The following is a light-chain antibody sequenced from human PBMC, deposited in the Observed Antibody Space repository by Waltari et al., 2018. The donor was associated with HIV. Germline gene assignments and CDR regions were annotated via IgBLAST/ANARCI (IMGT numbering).Light chain of an antibody. CDR1: SGSVSTRYY. J-gene: IGLJ3*02. V-gene: IGLV8-61*01. Sequence: QTVVTQEPSFSVSPGGTVTLTCGLSSGSVSTRYYSSWYQQTPGQAPRTLIYSTNTRSSGVPDRFSGSILGNKAALTITGAQADDESDYYCVLYMGSGISVFGGGTKLTVL. CDR3: VLYMGSGISV. CDR2: STN.